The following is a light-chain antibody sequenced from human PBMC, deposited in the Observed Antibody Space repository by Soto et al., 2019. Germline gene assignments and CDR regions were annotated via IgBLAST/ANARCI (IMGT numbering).Light chain of an antibody. V-gene: IGKV3D-15*02. J-gene: IGKJ5*01. Sequence: GVKQSPALLYVSPGERVTHSFRASQSVISSIAWFQQKLGQAPRLLIYGASTRATGIPARFSGSGSGTEFFLAISSLQSEDFAVYYCQQYGSSPITFGQGTLLEIK. CDR1: QSVISS. CDR3: QQYGSSPIT. CDR2: GAS.